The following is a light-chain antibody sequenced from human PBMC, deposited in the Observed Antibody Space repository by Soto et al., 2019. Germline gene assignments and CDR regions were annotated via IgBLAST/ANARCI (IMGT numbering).Light chain of an antibody. J-gene: IGLJ2*01. CDR1: SSNIGAGYD. CDR2: GNN. Sequence: QLVLTQPPSVSGAPGQRVTISCTGSSSNIGAGYDVYWYQQLPGTAPKLLIYGNNNRPSGVPDRFSGSKSGTSASLAITGLQAEDEADYYCQSYDSSLRRVFGRGTQLTVL. CDR3: QSYDSSLRRV. V-gene: IGLV1-40*01.